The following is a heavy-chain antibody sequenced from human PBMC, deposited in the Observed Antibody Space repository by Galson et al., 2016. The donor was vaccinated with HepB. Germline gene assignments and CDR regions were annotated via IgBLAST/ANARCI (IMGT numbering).Heavy chain of an antibody. CDR3: AKGDTGTFRYFDY. Sequence: MSWVRQAQGRGLERVSAISGTDDGAYYADSVKGRFTISRDNSKNTLHLQMNSLSAEDTAVYYCAKGDTGTFRYFDYWGQGTLVTVSS. V-gene: IGHV3-23*01. J-gene: IGHJ4*02. D-gene: IGHD1-26*01. CDR2: ISGTDDGA.